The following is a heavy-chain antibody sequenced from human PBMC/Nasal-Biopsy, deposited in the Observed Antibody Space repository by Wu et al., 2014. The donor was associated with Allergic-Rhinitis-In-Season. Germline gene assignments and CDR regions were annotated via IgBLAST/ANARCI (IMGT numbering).Heavy chain of an antibody. CDR3: AKDLRGMVRGPDY. J-gene: IGHJ4*02. D-gene: IGHD3-10*01. CDR2: IWYDGSNK. CDR1: GFTFSSYG. Sequence: LRLSCAASGFTFSSYGMHWVRQAPGKGLEWVAVIWYDGSNKYYADSVKGRFTISRDNSKNTLYLQMNSLRAEDTAVYYCAKDLRGMVRGPDYWGQGTLVTVSS. V-gene: IGHV3-33*06.